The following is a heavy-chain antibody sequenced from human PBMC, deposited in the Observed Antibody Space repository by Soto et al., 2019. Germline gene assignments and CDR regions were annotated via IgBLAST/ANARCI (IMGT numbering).Heavy chain of an antibody. Sequence: ASAEPSSKAPGYTFTCYYMHWVRQAPGQGLEWMGIINPSGGSTSYAQKFQGRVTMTRDTSTSTVYMELSSLRSEDTAVYYCARDRTVRSSSWSQGSAYWGQGTLVTVSS. V-gene: IGHV1-46*01. CDR3: ARDRTVRSSSWSQGSAY. D-gene: IGHD6-13*01. CDR2: INPSGGST. J-gene: IGHJ4*02. CDR1: GYTFTCYY.